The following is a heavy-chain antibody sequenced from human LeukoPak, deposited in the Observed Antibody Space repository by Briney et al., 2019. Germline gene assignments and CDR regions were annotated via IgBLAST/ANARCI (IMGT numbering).Heavy chain of an antibody. CDR3: ARQGGGFLYFDL. D-gene: IGHD6-25*01. CDR1: GGSLSSYY. V-gene: IGHV4-59*08. J-gene: IGHJ2*01. CDR2: IYYSGST. Sequence: SETLSLTCTVSGGSLSSYYWSWLRQPPGKGLEWIGYIYYSGSTNYNPSLKSRVTISVDPSKNQFSLKLSSVTAADTAVYYCARQGGGFLYFDLWGRGTLVTVSS.